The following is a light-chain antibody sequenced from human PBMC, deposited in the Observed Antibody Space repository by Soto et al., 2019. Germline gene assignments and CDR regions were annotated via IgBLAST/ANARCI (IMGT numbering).Light chain of an antibody. CDR3: QQSYSTPRT. CDR1: QSIRNS. V-gene: IGKV1-39*01. J-gene: IGKJ1*01. Sequence: DIQLTQSPSSLSASVGDRVTITCRASQSIRNSLNWYQQKPEQAPQLLIYAASSLKSGVPASFSGSGSGTDFTLTISSLQAEDFATYYCQQSYSTPRTFGQGTKLEIK. CDR2: AAS.